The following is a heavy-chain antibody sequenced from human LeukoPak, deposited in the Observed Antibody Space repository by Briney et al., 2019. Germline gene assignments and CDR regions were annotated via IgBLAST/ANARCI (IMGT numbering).Heavy chain of an antibody. CDR1: GYSFTSYW. CDR2: IYPGDSDT. V-gene: IGHV5-51*01. J-gene: IGHJ6*03. CDR3: ARVVSYNYYYMDV. D-gene: IGHD3-22*01. Sequence: GESLKISCKGSGYSFTSYWIGWVRQMPGKGLEWMGIIYPGDSDTRYSPSFQGQVIISADKSISTAYLQWSSLKASDTAMYYCARVVSYNYYYMDVWGKGTTVTVSS.